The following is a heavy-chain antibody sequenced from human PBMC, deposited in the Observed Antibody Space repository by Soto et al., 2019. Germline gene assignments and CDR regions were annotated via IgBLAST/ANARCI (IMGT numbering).Heavy chain of an antibody. V-gene: IGHV3-21*01. J-gene: IGHJ4*02. CDR3: ARLRGAAGTSDFDY. CDR1: GFTFSSYS. CDR2: ISSSSSYI. Sequence: SLRLSCAASGFTFSSYSMNWVRQAPGKALEWVSSISSSSSYIYYADSVKGRFTISRDNAKNSLYLQMNSLRAEDTAVYYCARLRGAAGTSDFDYWGQGTLVTVSS. D-gene: IGHD6-13*01.